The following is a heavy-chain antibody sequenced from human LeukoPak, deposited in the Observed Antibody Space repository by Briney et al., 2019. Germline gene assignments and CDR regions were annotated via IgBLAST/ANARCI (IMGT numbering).Heavy chain of an antibody. D-gene: IGHD2-2*02. CDR3: ARDRADCSSTSCYTVPDY. Sequence: GGSLRLSCAASGFTFSSYSMNWVRQAPGKGLEWVSYISGSSSTIYYADSVKGRFTISRDNAKNSLYLQMNSLRDEDTAVYYCARDRADCSSTSCYTVPDYWGQGTLVTVSS. CDR2: ISGSSSTI. J-gene: IGHJ4*02. V-gene: IGHV3-48*02. CDR1: GFTFSSYS.